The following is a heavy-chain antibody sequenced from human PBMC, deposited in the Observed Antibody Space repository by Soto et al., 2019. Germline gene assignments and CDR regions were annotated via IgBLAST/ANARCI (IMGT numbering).Heavy chain of an antibody. Sequence: EVQVVESGGGLVNPGGSLRLSCSFTFSMYSMNWVRQAPGKGLEWVASISSGGIYIKYADSVKGRFTISRDNAKNSVSLQMNSLKVEDTAVYYCTRDQGGSYDSWFDPWGQGTRSSSPQ. CDR1: FTFSMYS. CDR2: ISSGGIYI. CDR3: TRDQGGSYDSWFDP. D-gene: IGHD1-26*01. V-gene: IGHV3-21*06. J-gene: IGHJ5*02.